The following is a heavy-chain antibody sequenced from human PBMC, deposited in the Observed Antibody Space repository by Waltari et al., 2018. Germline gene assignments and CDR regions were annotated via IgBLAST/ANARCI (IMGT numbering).Heavy chain of an antibody. D-gene: IGHD3-22*01. CDR2: ISGYSGYA. CDR1: GYTSSNFG. V-gene: IGHV1-18*01. Sequence: QVQLVQSGDEVKIPGASVKVSCKASGYTSSNFGINWVRQAPGQGLEWMGWISGYSGYANYVQSLQGRVTMTTDTSTSTAYLELRGLRSDDTAVYYCARGGGPRTVVALPFDHWGQGTLVTVSS. CDR3: ARGGGPRTVVALPFDH. J-gene: IGHJ4*02.